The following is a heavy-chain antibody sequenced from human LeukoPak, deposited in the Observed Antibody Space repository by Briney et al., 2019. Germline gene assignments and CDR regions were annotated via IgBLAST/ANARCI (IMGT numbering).Heavy chain of an antibody. CDR1: GFTFSSDG. CDR2: IWYDGSNK. V-gene: IGHV3-33*01. Sequence: GRSLRLSCAASGFTFSSDGMHWVRQAPGKGLEWVAVIWYDGSNKYYADSVKGRFTISRDNSKNTLYLQMNSLRAEDTAVYYCARDGVYCSSTSCYLDYWGQGTLVTVSS. CDR3: ARDGVYCSSTSCYLDY. D-gene: IGHD2-2*01. J-gene: IGHJ4*02.